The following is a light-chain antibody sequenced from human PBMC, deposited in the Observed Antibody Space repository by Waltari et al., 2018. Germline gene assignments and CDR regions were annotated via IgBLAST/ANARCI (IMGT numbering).Light chain of an antibody. CDR3: QQSESYPVT. CDR2: KAS. J-gene: IGKJ1*01. Sequence: DIQMTQSPSTLSASVGDRVTITCRASQSLGTSLAWYQQKPGKAPKLLIYKASSLQSGVPSRFSGSGSGTEFTLTISSLQPDDSATYSCQQSESYPVTFGQETKVEI. V-gene: IGKV1-5*03. CDR1: QSLGTS.